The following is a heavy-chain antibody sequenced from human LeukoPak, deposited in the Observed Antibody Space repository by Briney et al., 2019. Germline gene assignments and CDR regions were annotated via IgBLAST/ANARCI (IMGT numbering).Heavy chain of an antibody. J-gene: IGHJ4*02. CDR1: GFTFSSYG. D-gene: IGHD6-13*01. CDR3: ARDPGSSWHYYFDY. V-gene: IGHV3-33*01. Sequence: PGGSLRLSCAASGFTFSSYGMHWVRQAPGKGLEWVAVIWYDGSNKYYADSVKGRFTISRDNSKNTLYLQMNSLRAEDTAVYYCARDPGSSWHYYFDYWGQGTLVTVSS. CDR2: IWYDGSNK.